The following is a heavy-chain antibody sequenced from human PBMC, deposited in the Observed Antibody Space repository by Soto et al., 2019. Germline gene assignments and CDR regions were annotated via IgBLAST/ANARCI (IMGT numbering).Heavy chain of an antibody. CDR2: INTGNGNS. CDR3: ARDQKDSARKTSWFDP. D-gene: IGHD2-15*01. Sequence: QVQLVQSGAEVRKPGASVKVSCKASGYYFTNYVIHWVRQAPGQRLEWMGWINTGNGNSKYSQKFQDRVIITRDTSARTAFMELSRLTSEDTAIYYCARDQKDSARKTSWFDPWGQGTPVTVSS. V-gene: IGHV1-3*04. J-gene: IGHJ5*02. CDR1: GYYFTNYV.